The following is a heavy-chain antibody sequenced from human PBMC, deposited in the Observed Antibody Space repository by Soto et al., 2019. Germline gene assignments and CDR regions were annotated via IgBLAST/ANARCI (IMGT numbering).Heavy chain of an antibody. CDR1: GYTFTSYG. CDR2: ISAYNGNT. CDR3: ARDGVLGDITGEDAFDI. J-gene: IGHJ3*02. Sequence: ASVKVSCKASGYTFTSYGISWVRQAPGQGLEWMGWISAYNGNTNYAQKLQGRVTMTTDTSTSTAYTELRSLRSDDTAVYYCARDGVLGDITGEDAFDIWGQGTMVTVSS. V-gene: IGHV1-18*01. D-gene: IGHD3-10*01.